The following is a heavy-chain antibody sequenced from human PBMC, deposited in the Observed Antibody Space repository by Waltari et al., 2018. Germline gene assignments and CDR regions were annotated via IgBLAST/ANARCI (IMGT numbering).Heavy chain of an antibody. D-gene: IGHD6-6*01. J-gene: IGHJ4*02. V-gene: IGHV3-33*01. CDR2: IWDDGRNK. Sequence: QVQLVESGGGVVQPGRSLRLSCAASGFTFSSYGMHWVRQAPGKGLEGVAGIWDDGRNKYYADAVKGRFTISRDNSRNTLYLQMNSLRAEDTAVYYCAREGRDSSSWEVYFDYWGQGTLVTVSS. CDR1: GFTFSSYG. CDR3: AREGRDSSSWEVYFDY.